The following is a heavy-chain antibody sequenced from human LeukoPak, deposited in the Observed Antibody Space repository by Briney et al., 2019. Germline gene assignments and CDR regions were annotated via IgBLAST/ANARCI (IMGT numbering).Heavy chain of an antibody. J-gene: IGHJ5*02. V-gene: IGHV3-7*01. CDR1: GFTFSSYW. Sequence: PGGSLRLSCAAPGFTFSSYWMSWVRQAPGKGLEWVANIKQDGSEKYYADSVKGRFTISRDNAKNSLYLQMNSLRAEDTAVYYCARKKGRNSSSSPAHWFDPWGQGTLVTVSS. CDR3: ARKKGRNSSSSPAHWFDP. D-gene: IGHD6-13*01. CDR2: IKQDGSEK.